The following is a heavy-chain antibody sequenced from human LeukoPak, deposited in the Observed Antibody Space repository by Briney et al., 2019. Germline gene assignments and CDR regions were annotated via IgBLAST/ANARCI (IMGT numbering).Heavy chain of an antibody. J-gene: IGHJ3*02. CDR1: GFTFSSYE. CDR2: ISNSGSTI. V-gene: IGHV3-48*03. Sequence: GGSLRLSCAASGFTFSSYEMNWVRQAPGKGLEWVSYISNSGSTIYYADSVKGRFTISRDNAKNSLYLQMNSLRAEDTAVYYCARDRYYDSSGYYPDAFDIWGQGTMVTASS. CDR3: ARDRYYDSSGYYPDAFDI. D-gene: IGHD3-22*01.